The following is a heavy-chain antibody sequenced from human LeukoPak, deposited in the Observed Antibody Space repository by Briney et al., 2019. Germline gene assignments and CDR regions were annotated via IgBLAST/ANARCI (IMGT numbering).Heavy chain of an antibody. CDR3: ASSGWYPVAFDI. CDR1: GFTFSSYS. D-gene: IGHD6-19*01. J-gene: IGHJ3*02. Sequence: TGGSLRLSCAASGFTFSSYSMNWVRQAPGKGLEWVSSISSSSSYIYYADSVKGRFTISRDNAKNSLYLQMNSLRAEDTAVYYCASSGWYPVAFDIWGQGTMVTVSS. V-gene: IGHV3-21*01. CDR2: ISSSSSYI.